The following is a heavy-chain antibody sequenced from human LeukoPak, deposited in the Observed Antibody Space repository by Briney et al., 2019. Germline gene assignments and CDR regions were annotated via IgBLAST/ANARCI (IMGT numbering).Heavy chain of an antibody. V-gene: IGHV3-15*01. CDR1: GFTFSNAW. J-gene: IGHJ4*02. CDR3: TIGGRDF. Sequence: GESLRLSCAASGFTFSNAWMGWVRQAPGKGLEWVGRIKSKSDGETADYTTAVKGRFTISRDDSKNTLSLQMNSLKTEDTAVYYCTIGGRDFWGQGTLVSVSS. CDR2: IKSKSDGETA.